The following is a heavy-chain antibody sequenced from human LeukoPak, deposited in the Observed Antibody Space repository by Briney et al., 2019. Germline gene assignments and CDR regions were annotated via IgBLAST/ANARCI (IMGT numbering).Heavy chain of an antibody. CDR3: ANTLYSVVFDP. CDR2: IHSSGSA. V-gene: IGHV4-4*07. J-gene: IGHJ5*02. CDR1: GGSISGFY. Sequence: SETLSLTCTVSGGSISGFYCSWLRQSAEKGLEWIGRIHSSGSANYNPSLKSRVTMSVDTSKNQFSLQVTSMTAADTAVYHCANTLYSVVFDPWGPRTQVTVSS. D-gene: IGHD3-22*01.